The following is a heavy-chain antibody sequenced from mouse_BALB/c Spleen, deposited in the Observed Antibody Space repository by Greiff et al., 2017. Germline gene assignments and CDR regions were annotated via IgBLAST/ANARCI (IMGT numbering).Heavy chain of an antibody. CDR3: AFSTAPYYAMDY. J-gene: IGHJ4*01. Sequence: VQLQQSGAELVKPGASVKLSCTASGFNIKDTYMHWVKQRPEQGLEWIGRIDPANGNTKYDPKFQGKATITADTSSNTAYLQLSSLTSEDTAVYYCAFSTAPYYAMDYWGQGTSVTVSS. D-gene: IGHD1-2*01. CDR2: IDPANGNT. V-gene: IGHV14-3*02. CDR1: GFNIKDTY.